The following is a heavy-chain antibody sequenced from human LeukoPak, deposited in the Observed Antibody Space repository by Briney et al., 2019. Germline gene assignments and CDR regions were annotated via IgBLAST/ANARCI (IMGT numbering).Heavy chain of an antibody. V-gene: IGHV1-69*13. D-gene: IGHD3-22*01. CDR2: IIPIFGTA. J-gene: IGHJ4*02. CDR3: AREYDSSGYYSDYFDY. Sequence: SVTVSFTASGGTFSSYAISWVRQAPGQGLEWMGGIIPIFGTANYAQKFQGRVTITADESTSTAYMELSSLRSEDTAVYYCAREYDSSGYYSDYFDYWGQGTLVTVSS. CDR1: GGTFSSYA.